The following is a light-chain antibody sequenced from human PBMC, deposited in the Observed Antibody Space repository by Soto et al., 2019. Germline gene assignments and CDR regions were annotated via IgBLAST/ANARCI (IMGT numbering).Light chain of an antibody. CDR2: GAS. Sequence: IVMTQSPATLSVSPGERATLSCRASQSVSSDLAWYHQKPGQAPRLLIYGASTRATGIPARFSGSGSGTEFTLTISSLQSEDFAVYYCQQYNNWNTFGQGTKVDIK. CDR1: QSVSSD. V-gene: IGKV3-15*01. J-gene: IGKJ1*01. CDR3: QQYNNWNT.